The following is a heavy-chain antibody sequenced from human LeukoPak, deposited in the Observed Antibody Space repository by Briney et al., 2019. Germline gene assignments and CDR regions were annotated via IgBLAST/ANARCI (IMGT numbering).Heavy chain of an antibody. V-gene: IGHV4-59*01. CDR2: IYYSGST. Sequence: PSETLSLTCTVSGGSISSCYWSWIRQPPGKGLEWIGYIYYSGSTNYNPSLKSRVTISVDTSKNQFSLKLSSVTAADTAVYYCARAPRGYYYYYMDVWGKGTTVTVSS. CDR1: GGSISSCY. CDR3: ARAPRGYYYYYMDV. J-gene: IGHJ6*03. D-gene: IGHD1-26*01.